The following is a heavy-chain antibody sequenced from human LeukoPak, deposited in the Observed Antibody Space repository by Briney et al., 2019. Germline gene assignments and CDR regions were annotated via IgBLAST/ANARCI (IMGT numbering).Heavy chain of an antibody. V-gene: IGHV1-3*01. D-gene: IGHD2-2*01. CDR3: ARDRSSSHNWFDP. J-gene: IGHJ5*02. CDR1: GCIFTSYA. Sequence: ASVKVSCKAAGCIFTSYAMHWVRQAPGQGLEWMGLINAGIGNTKYSQNFQGRVTITRDTSASTVYMELSSLRSEDTAVYYCARDRSSSHNWFDPWGQGTLLTVSS. CDR2: INAGIGNT.